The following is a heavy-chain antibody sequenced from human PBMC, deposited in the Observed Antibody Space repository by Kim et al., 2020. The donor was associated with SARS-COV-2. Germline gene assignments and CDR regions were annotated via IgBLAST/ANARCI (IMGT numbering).Heavy chain of an antibody. D-gene: IGHD4-4*01. CDR2: ITQYAGDI. CDR3: AKKSLTTTAPGNYCDY. V-gene: IGHV3-23*01. J-gene: IGHJ4*02. Sequence: GGSLRLSCEASGFIFSDYVMNWVRQAPGKGLEWVSTITQYAGDIIYADSMEGRFTISRDDSMHTLYLQLNSLRAEDTAVYYRAKKSLTTTAPGNYCDYWGQGTLVTVSS. CDR1: GFIFSDYV.